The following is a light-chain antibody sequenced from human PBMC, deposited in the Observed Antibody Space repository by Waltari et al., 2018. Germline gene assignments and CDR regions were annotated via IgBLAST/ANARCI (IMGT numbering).Light chain of an antibody. CDR1: SNNVGHEG. J-gene: IGLJ3*02. Sequence: QAGLTQPPSVSKGLRQTATLTCTGNSNNVGHEGAAWLPQHQGPPPKPLSFRNNNRPPGISERFSASRSGNTASLTITGLQAEDEADYYCSAWDSSISVWVFGGGTKLTVL. CDR3: SAWDSSISVWV. V-gene: IGLV10-54*01. CDR2: RNN.